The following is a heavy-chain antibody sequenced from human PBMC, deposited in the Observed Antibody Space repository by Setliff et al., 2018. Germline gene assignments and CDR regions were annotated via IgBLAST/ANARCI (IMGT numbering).Heavy chain of an antibody. D-gene: IGHD1-26*01. CDR3: ARDRLLVGARYAMDV. CDR1: GGSISSGGYY. Sequence: PSETLSLTCTVSGGSISSGGYYWSWIRQPAGKGLEWIGHIYTSGSTNYNPSLKSRVTISVDTSKNQFSLKLSSVTAADTAVYYCARDRLLVGARYAMDVWGKGTTVTSP. CDR2: IYTSGST. V-gene: IGHV4-61*09. J-gene: IGHJ6*03.